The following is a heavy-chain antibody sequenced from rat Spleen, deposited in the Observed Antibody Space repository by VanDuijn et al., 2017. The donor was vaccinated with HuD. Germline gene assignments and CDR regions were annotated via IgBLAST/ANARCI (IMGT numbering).Heavy chain of an antibody. D-gene: IGHD1-10*01. CDR3: ARDNTYKAY. CDR2: INSAGST. V-gene: IGHV3-3*01. Sequence: EVQLQESGPGLVKPSQSLSLTCSVTDYSITSNYWDWIRKFPGNKLEWMGYINSAGSTDYNPSLKSRISITRDTSKNQFFLQVNSVTTEDTATYYCARDNTYKAYWGQGVMVTVSS. J-gene: IGHJ2*01. CDR1: DYSITSNY.